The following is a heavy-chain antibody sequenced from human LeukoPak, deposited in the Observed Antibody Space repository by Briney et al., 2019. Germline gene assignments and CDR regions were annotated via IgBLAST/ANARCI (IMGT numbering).Heavy chain of an antibody. Sequence: SETLSLTCTVSGASISSYSWSWIRQPPGKGLEWIGYIYDSGSTNYNPSLKSRVTISVDTSKNHFSLKLSSVTAADTAVYYCARQMYLGGMDVWGQGTTVTVSS. J-gene: IGHJ6*02. CDR2: IYDSGST. V-gene: IGHV4-59*08. CDR1: GASISSYS. D-gene: IGHD2-8*01. CDR3: ARQMYLGGMDV.